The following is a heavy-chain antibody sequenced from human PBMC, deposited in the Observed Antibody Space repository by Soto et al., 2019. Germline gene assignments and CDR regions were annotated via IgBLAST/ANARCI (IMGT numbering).Heavy chain of an antibody. J-gene: IGHJ3*02. Sequence: EVQLVESGGGLVKPGESLRLSCAASGFTFSNYNINWVRQAPGKGLEWVSSIRSRSIDMYYADSVKGRFTISRDDAKNSLSLQMNGXXXXDTAVYFCVRESYPAKAFDIWGQGTMVTVSS. V-gene: IGHV3-21*01. CDR2: IRSRSIDM. CDR1: GFTFSNYN. D-gene: IGHD2-2*01. CDR3: VRESYPAKAFDI.